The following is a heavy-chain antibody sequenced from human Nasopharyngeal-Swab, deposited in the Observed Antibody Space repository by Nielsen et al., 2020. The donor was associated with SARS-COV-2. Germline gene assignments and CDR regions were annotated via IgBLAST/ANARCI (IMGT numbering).Heavy chain of an antibody. D-gene: IGHD5-18*01. V-gene: IGHV2-70*11. J-gene: IGHJ6*03. CDR2: IDWDDET. Sequence: WIRQHPGKALEWLARIDWDDETYYSTSLKTRLAISKGTSKNQVVLRMTNMDPADTATYYCARVRRDEDTAMARYYYYYHMDVWGQGTTVTVSS. CDR3: ARVRRDEDTAMARYYYYYHMDV.